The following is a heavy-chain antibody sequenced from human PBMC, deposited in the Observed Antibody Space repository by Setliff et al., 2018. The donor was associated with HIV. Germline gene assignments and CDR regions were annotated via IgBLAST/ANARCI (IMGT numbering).Heavy chain of an antibody. Sequence: SETLSLTCSVSGYFISNGYYWGWIRQPPGKGLEWVGTIYQNGNTYYSPSLESRVTVSMDMSRNQFSVKLNSATAADTAVYYCARQAWHYDRDGYFIDYWGQGKLVTVSS. V-gene: IGHV4-38-2*02. CDR2: IYQNGNT. CDR3: ARQAWHYDRDGYFIDY. CDR1: GYFISNGYY. D-gene: IGHD3-22*01. J-gene: IGHJ4*02.